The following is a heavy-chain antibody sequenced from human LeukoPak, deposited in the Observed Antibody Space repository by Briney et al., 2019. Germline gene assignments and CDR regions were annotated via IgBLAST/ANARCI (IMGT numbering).Heavy chain of an antibody. CDR2: ISAYNDNT. CDR3: ARGVERYSYGYIVEPYYFDY. Sequence: GASVKVSCKASGYTFTSYGISWVRQAPGQGLEWMGWISAYNDNTNYAQKLQGRVTMTTDTSTSTAYMELRSLRSDDTAVYYCARGVERYSYGYIVEPYYFDYWGQGTLVTVSS. CDR1: GYTFTSYG. V-gene: IGHV1-18*01. D-gene: IGHD5-18*01. J-gene: IGHJ4*02.